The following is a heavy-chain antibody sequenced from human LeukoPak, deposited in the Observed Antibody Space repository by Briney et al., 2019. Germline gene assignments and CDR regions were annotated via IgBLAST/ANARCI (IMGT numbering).Heavy chain of an antibody. D-gene: IGHD3-16*01. J-gene: IGHJ4*02. Sequence: SETLSLTCTVSGDSISSNNYYWAWIRQPPGRGLEWIGIIHYSGSTYYNPSLKSRVTILVDTSKNRFSLKLSSVTAADTAVYYCARNSPTNYDYIWGSPFDHWGQGALVTVSS. CDR3: ARNSPTNYDYIWGSPFDH. V-gene: IGHV4-39*07. CDR2: IHYSGST. CDR1: GDSISSNNYY.